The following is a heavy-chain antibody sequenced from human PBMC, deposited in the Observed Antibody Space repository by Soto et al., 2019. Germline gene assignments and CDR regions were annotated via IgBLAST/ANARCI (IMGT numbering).Heavy chain of an antibody. J-gene: IGHJ6*02. D-gene: IGHD1-26*01. Sequence: QVQLVQSGAEVKKPGSSVKVSCKASGGTFSSYAISWVRQAPGQGLEWMGGIIPIFGTADYAQKFQGRVKITADESTCTAYMELSSLRSEDTAVYYCASHSGSSPEGRYYYGMDVWGQGTTVTVSS. V-gene: IGHV1-69*12. CDR2: IIPIFGTA. CDR3: ASHSGSSPEGRYYYGMDV. CDR1: GGTFSSYA.